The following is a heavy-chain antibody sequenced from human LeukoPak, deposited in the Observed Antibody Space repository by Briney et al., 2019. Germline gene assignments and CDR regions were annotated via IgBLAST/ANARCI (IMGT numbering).Heavy chain of an antibody. J-gene: IGHJ3*02. Sequence: PSETLSLTCTVSGGSISSSIYYWGWIRQPPGKGLEWIRSIYDSGSTYYNPSLKSRVTISVYTSTNQFSLRLSSVTAADTAVYYCARSSLGAYYYDSSGPPHDAFDIWGQGTMVTVFS. V-gene: IGHV4-39*01. CDR2: IYDSGST. CDR1: GGSISSSIYY. D-gene: IGHD3-22*01. CDR3: ARSSLGAYYYDSSGPPHDAFDI.